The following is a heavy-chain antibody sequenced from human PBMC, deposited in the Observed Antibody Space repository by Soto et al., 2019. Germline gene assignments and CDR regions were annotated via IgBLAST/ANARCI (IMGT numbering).Heavy chain of an antibody. J-gene: IGHJ6*02. V-gene: IGHV4-61*01. CDR3: ARGYAAKNLYYYYYGMDV. D-gene: IGHD5-18*01. CDR2: IYYSGST. CDR1: GGSVSSGSYY. Sequence: QVQLQESGPGLVKPSETLSLTCTVSGGSVSSGSYYWSWIRQPPGKGMEWIGYIYYSGSTNYNPSLKSRGTISVDTSKNQFSLKLSSVTAADTAVYYCARGYAAKNLYYYYYGMDVWGQGTTVTVSS.